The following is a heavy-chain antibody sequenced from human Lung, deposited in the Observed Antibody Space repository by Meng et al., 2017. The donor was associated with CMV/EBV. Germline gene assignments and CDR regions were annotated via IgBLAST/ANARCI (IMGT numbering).Heavy chain of an antibody. V-gene: IGHV3-23*01. CDR2: ISGIGGSI. CDR1: GFIFSNYA. J-gene: IGHJ4*02. Sequence: GESLKISCAASGFIFSNYAMTWVRQAPGKGLEWVSGISGIGGSIYYAESVKGRFAISRDNSRNTLYLQMNNLRAEDTAKYYCAKIGYCSIASCNTWGYFDYXVQGXLVTVSS. D-gene: IGHD2-2*02. CDR3: AKIGYCSIASCNTWGYFDY.